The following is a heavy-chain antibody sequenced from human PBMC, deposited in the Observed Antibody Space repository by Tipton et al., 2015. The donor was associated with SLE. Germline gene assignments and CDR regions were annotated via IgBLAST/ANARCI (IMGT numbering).Heavy chain of an antibody. Sequence: LSLTCTVSGGSISSYYWSWIRQPPGKGLEWVSYISSSGSTIYYADSVKGRFTISRDNAKNSLYLQMNSLRAEDTAVYYCARGELGAWGQGTLVTVSS. CDR3: ARGELGA. J-gene: IGHJ5*02. CDR2: ISSSGSTI. V-gene: IGHV3-11*04. D-gene: IGHD3-16*01. CDR1: GGSISSYY.